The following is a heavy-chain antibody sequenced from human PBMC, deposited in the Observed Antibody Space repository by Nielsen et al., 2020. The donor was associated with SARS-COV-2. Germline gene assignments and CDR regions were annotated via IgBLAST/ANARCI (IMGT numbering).Heavy chain of an antibody. CDR2: INPYSGGT. V-gene: IGHV1-2*06. J-gene: IGHJ6*02. D-gene: IGHD3/OR15-3a*01. Sequence: ASVKVFCKASGYTFTDYYIHWVRQAPGQGLEWMGRINPYSGGTNYAQKFQGTVTMTRDASISTVYMELTSDDTAVYYCARARATIFGLVMSYGMDVWGQGTTAAVSS. CDR3: ARARATIFGLVMSYGMDV. CDR1: GYTFTDYY.